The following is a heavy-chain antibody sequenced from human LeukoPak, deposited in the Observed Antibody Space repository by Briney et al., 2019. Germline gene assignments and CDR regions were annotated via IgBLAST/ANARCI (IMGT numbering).Heavy chain of an antibody. CDR1: GFTFSSYG. V-gene: IGHV3-30*02. CDR3: AKDLVRGVMSAYYYYGMDV. CDR2: IWYDGSNK. D-gene: IGHD3-10*01. Sequence: GGSLRLSCAASGFTFSSYGMHWVRQAPGKGLEWVAVIWYDGSNKYYADSVKGRFTICRDNSKNTLYLQMNSLRAEDTAVYYCAKDLVRGVMSAYYYYGMDVWGQGTTVTVSS. J-gene: IGHJ6*02.